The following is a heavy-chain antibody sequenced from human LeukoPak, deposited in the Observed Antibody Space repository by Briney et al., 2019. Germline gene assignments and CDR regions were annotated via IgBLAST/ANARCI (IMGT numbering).Heavy chain of an antibody. J-gene: IGHJ4*02. Sequence: GGSLRLSCAASGFTFSSYSMNCVRQAPGKGLEWVSSISSSSSYIYYADSVKGRFTISRDNAKNSLYLQMNSLRAEDTAVYYCAQEVYGGMHLYYFDYWGQGTLVTVSS. CDR1: GFTFSSYS. V-gene: IGHV3-21*04. D-gene: IGHD4-23*01. CDR2: ISSSSSYI. CDR3: AQEVYGGMHLYYFDY.